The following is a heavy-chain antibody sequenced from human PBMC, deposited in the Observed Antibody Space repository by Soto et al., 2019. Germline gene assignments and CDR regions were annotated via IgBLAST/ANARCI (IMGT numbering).Heavy chain of an antibody. J-gene: IGHJ4*02. V-gene: IGHV1-18*01. Sequence: QVHLVQSGAEVKKPGASVKVSCKASGYTFTSYGITWVRQAPGQGLEWKGWISAHNGNTDYAQKLQVRIIVNRDTSTSTAYMELRSLISDDTAVYYCARGRYGDYWGQGALVTVSS. D-gene: IGHD1-1*01. CDR2: ISAHNGNT. CDR1: GYTFTSYG. CDR3: ARGRYGDY.